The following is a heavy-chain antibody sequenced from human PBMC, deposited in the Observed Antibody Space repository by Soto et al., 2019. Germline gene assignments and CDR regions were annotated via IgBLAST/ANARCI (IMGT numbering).Heavy chain of an antibody. CDR1: GFTFSSYA. CDR2: ISGSGGST. D-gene: IGHD3-22*01. Sequence: GESLKISCAASGFTFSSYAMSWVRQAPGKGLEWVSAISGSGGSTYYADSVKGRFTISRDNSKNTLYLQMNSLRAEDTAVYYCAKVDYYDSSGYYYFDYWGQGTLVTVSS. J-gene: IGHJ4*02. V-gene: IGHV3-23*01. CDR3: AKVDYYDSSGYYYFDY.